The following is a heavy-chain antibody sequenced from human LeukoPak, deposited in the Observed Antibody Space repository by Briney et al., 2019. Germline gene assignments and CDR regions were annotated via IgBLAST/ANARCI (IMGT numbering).Heavy chain of an antibody. V-gene: IGHV4-34*01. CDR1: GGSFSGYY. CDR2: INHSGST. CDR3: ARGPNIPNRRTSSGWHYPSYYYYMDV. Sequence: PETLSLTCAVYGGSFSGYYWSWIRQPPGKWLEWIGEINHSGSTNYNPSLKSRVTISVDTSKNQFSLKLSSVTAADTAVYYCARGPNIPNRRTSSGWHYPSYYYYMDVWGKGTTVTVSS. D-gene: IGHD6-19*01. J-gene: IGHJ6*03.